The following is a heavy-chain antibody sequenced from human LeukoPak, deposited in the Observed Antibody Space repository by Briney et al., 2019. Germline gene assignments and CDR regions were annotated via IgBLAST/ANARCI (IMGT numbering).Heavy chain of an antibody. V-gene: IGHV1-69*01. Sequence: GASVKVSCKASGGTFISYAISWVRRAPGQGLEWMGGIIPIFGTANYAQKFQGRVTITADESTSTAYMELSSLRSEDTAVYYCARRDDYGDPYVSGGWFDPWGQGTLVTVSS. CDR1: GGTFISYA. J-gene: IGHJ5*02. D-gene: IGHD4-17*01. CDR3: ARRDDYGDPYVSGGWFDP. CDR2: IIPIFGTA.